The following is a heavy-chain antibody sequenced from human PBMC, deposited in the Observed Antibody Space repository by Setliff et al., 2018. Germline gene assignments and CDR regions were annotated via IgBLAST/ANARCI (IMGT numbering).Heavy chain of an antibody. CDR3: ARFACSGGSCYLSSSDH. J-gene: IGHJ4*02. Sequence: GSLRLSCAASGFSLNSFRMTWIRQAPGKGLEWVSSISSRSTYIYYADSLKGRFTISRDNAKNSLYLQMNSLRAEDTAVYYCARFACSGGSCYLSSSDHWGQGTLVTVSS. D-gene: IGHD2-15*01. V-gene: IGHV3-21*01. CDR1: GFSLNSFR. CDR2: ISSRSTYI.